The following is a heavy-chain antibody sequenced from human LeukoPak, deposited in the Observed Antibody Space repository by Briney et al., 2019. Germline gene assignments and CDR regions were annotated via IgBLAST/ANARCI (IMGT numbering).Heavy chain of an antibody. Sequence: SETLSLTCIVSGASISNYYWSWIRQPPGKGLEWIGYMYYSGGANYNPSLKSRVTISVDRSKNHCSLKQTSVTAADTAVYYCARSSSGYYSPFDYWGQGTLVTVSS. CDR1: GASISNYY. D-gene: IGHD3-3*01. CDR2: MYYSGGA. CDR3: ARSSSGYYSPFDY. V-gene: IGHV4-59*01. J-gene: IGHJ4*02.